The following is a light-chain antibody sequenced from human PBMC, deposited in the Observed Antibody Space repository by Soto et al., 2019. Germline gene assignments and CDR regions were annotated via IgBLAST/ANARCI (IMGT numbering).Light chain of an antibody. J-gene: IGKJ4*01. V-gene: IGKV3-15*01. CDR3: QQYNNWPYFT. Sequence: EIVMTQSPATLSVSPGERATLSCRASQSVSSNLAWYQQKPGQAPRLLIYGASTRATGIPARFSGSGSGTEFTLTISSLQSEDFAVYYCQQYNNWPYFTFGGGTKVESK. CDR2: GAS. CDR1: QSVSSN.